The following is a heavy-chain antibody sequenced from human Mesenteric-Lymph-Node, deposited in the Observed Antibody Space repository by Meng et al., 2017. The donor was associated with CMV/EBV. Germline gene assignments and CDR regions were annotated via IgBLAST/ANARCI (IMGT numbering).Heavy chain of an antibody. D-gene: IGHD3-3*01. CDR2: ISTSNSYI. CDR3: ARERITIFGVVIIPMDV. V-gene: IGHV3-21*01. J-gene: IGHJ6*02. Sequence: GESLKISCAASGFTFSSYGMHWVRQAPGKGLEWVSSISTSNSYIYYADSVQGRFTISRDNAKNSVYLQMNSLRAEDTAVYYCARERITIFGVVIIPMDVWGQGTTVTVSS. CDR1: GFTFSSYG.